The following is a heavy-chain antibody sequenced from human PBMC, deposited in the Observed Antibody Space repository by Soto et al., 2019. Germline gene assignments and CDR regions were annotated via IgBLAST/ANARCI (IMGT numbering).Heavy chain of an antibody. CDR3: ARSVEGHFDY. CDR1: GFTFSVYS. V-gene: IGHV3-48*02. CDR2: ITSDTKTI. D-gene: IGHD6-19*01. J-gene: IGHJ4*02. Sequence: EVQLVESGGDLVPRGGSLRLSCVASGFTFSVYSMNWVCQAPGKGLEWFSYITSDTKTIKYADSVKGRFTISRDNAKNSVYLQMISLRDEDTAVYYCARSVEGHFDYWGQGTVVTVSS.